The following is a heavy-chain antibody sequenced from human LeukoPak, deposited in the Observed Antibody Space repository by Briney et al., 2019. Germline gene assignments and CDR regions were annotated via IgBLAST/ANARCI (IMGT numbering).Heavy chain of an antibody. CDR2: INPSGGST. CDR3: ARGRTYYDFWSGPDADWFDP. D-gene: IGHD3-3*01. V-gene: IGHV1-46*01. J-gene: IGHJ5*02. Sequence: ASVKVSCKASGYTFTSYYMHWVRQAPGQGLGWMGIINPSGGSTSYAQKFQGRVTMTRDTSTSTVYMELSSLRSEDTAVYYCARGRTYYDFWSGPDADWFDPWGQGTLVTVSS. CDR1: GYTFTSYY.